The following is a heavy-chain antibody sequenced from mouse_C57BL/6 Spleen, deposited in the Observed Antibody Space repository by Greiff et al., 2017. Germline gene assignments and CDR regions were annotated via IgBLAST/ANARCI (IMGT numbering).Heavy chain of an antibody. CDR2: IYPGDGDT. J-gene: IGHJ4*01. V-gene: IGHV1-80*01. Sequence: QVQLKESGAELVKPGASVKISCKASGYAFSSYWMNWVKQRPGKGLEWIGQIYPGDGDTNYNGKFKGKATLTADKSSSTAYMQLSSLTSEVSAFYFCANIWAMDYWGQGTSVTVSS. CDR1: GYAFSSYW. CDR3: ANIWAMDY.